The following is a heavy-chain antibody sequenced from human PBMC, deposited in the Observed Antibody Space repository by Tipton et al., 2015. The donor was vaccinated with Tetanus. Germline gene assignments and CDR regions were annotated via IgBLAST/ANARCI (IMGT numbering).Heavy chain of an antibody. CDR3: ARHPPPYYYGSGSYLDY. V-gene: IGHV4-39*01. CDR2: IYYSGST. J-gene: IGHJ4*02. D-gene: IGHD3-10*01. CDR1: GGSISGSSYY. Sequence: TLSLTCSVSGGSISGSSYYWSWIRQPPGKALEWIASIYYSGSTFYHPSLQSRVTISVDTSKNQFSLRLSSVTAADTAVYFCARHPPPYYYGSGSYLDYWGQGTPVTVSS.